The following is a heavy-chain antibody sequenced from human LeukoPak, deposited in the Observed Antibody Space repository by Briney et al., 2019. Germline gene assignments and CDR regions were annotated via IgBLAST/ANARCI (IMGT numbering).Heavy chain of an antibody. CDR2: ISGSGGST. D-gene: IGHD2-15*01. Sequence: GGSLRLSCAASGFTFSNYAMSWVRQAPGKGLEWVSGISGSGGSTNYADSVKGRFTISRDNSKNTLYLQMNGLRAEDTAVYYCAKSPPCTISGGSCYWYYFDSWGQGTLVTVSS. CDR1: GFTFSNYA. J-gene: IGHJ4*02. CDR3: AKSPPCTISGGSCYWYYFDS. V-gene: IGHV3-23*01.